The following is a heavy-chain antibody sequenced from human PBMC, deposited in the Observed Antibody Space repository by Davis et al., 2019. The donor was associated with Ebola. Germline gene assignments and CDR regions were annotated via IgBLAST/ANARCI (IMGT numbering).Heavy chain of an antibody. CDR3: ARQLPWGMGPDY. J-gene: IGHJ4*02. Sequence: MPSETLSLTCTVSGGSISSSSYYWGWIRQPPGKGLEWIGSIHYTGSTYYNPSLKSRVTISVDTSKNQFSLNLSSVTAADTAVYYCARQLPWGMGPDYWGQGTLVTVSS. CDR2: IHYTGST. V-gene: IGHV4-39*01. CDR1: GGSISSSSYY. D-gene: IGHD3-16*01.